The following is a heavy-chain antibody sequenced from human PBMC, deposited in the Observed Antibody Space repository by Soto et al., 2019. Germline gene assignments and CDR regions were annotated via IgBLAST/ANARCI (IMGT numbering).Heavy chain of an antibody. CDR1: GGSISSSSYY. CDR2: IYYSGST. V-gene: IGHV4-39*01. CDR3: ARRPLRSYYYGMDV. J-gene: IGHJ6*02. Sequence: QLQLQESGPGLVKPSETLSLTCTVSGGSISSSSYYWGWIRQPPGKGLEWIGSIYYSGSTYYNPSLKSRVTISVDTPKNQFSLKLSSVTAADTAVYYGARRPLRSYYYGMDVWGQGTTVTVSS.